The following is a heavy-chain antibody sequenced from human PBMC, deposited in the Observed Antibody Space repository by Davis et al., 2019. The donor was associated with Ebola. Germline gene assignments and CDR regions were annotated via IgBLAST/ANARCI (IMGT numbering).Heavy chain of an antibody. CDR2: ISSSSSYI. CDR3: ARVTCSGGSCYYYYGMDV. D-gene: IGHD2-15*01. CDR1: GFTFSSYS. V-gene: IGHV3-21*01. Sequence: GESLKISCAASGFTFSSYSMNWVRQAPGKGLEWVSSISSSSSYIYYADSVKGRFTISRDNAKNSLYLQMNSLRAEDTAVYYCARVTCSGGSCYYYYGMDVWGQGTTVTVSS. J-gene: IGHJ6*02.